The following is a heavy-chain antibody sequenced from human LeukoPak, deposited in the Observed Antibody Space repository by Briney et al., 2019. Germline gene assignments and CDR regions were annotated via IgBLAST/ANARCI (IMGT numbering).Heavy chain of an antibody. CDR1: GFTFSSYG. J-gene: IGHJ4*02. Sequence: GGSLRLSCAASGFTFSSYGMHWVRQAPGKGLEWVAFIRYDESTKFYADSVKGRFTISRDNSKNTLYLQMNSLRVEDTAVYYCVSLSGNNYGTSHYGYWGQGTLVTVSS. V-gene: IGHV3-30*02. CDR2: IRYDESTK. D-gene: IGHD1-7*01. CDR3: VSLSGNNYGTSHYGY.